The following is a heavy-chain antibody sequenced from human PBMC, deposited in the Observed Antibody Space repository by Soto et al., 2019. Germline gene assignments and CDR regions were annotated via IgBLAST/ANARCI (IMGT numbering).Heavy chain of an antibody. CDR2: IYHSGST. D-gene: IGHD2-2*01. CDR1: GGSISSNNW. Sequence: SETLSLTCAVSGGSISSNNWGSWVRQPPGKGLEWIGEIYHSGSTNYNPSLKSRVTISVDKSKNQFSLKLSSVTAADTAVYYCARVHNHQLLSRYDFDYWGQGTLVTVSS. J-gene: IGHJ4*02. CDR3: ARVHNHQLLSRYDFDY. V-gene: IGHV4-4*02.